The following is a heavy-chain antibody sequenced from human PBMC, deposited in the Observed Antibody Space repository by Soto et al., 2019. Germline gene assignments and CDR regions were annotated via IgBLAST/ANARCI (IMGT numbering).Heavy chain of an antibody. V-gene: IGHV1-18*01. CDR2: ISAYNGNT. J-gene: IGHJ4*02. D-gene: IGHD3-16*01. CDR1: GYTFTSYG. Sequence: ASVKVSCKASGYTFTSYGISWVRQAPGQGLEWMGWISAYNGNTNYAQKLQGRVTMTTDTSTSTAYMELRSLRSDDTAVYYCARLSKLLPYVYYVSCDYRGQVPLFTVSS. CDR3: ARLSKLLPYVYYVSCDY.